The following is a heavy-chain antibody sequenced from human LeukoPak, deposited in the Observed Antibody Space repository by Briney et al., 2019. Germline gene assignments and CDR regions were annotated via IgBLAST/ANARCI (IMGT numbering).Heavy chain of an antibody. CDR2: INHSGST. V-gene: IGHV4-4*02. J-gene: IGHJ4*02. Sequence: SGTLSLTCAVSGGSISSSNWWSWVRQPPGKGLEWIGEINHSGSTNYNPSLKSRVTISVDTSKNHFSLKLSSVTAADTAVYYCASRDTATGLDWGQGTLVTVSS. CDR3: ASRDTATGLD. CDR1: GGSISSSNW. D-gene: IGHD5-18*01.